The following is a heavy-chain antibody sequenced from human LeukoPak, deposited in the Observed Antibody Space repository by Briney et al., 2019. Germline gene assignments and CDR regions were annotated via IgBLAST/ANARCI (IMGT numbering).Heavy chain of an antibody. CDR3: AKASCSTTTCEFDY. J-gene: IGHJ4*02. V-gene: IGHV3-9*03. CDR1: GFTFDDYA. CDR2: ISWNSGTI. Sequence: GGSLRLSCAASGFTFDDYAMHWVRQAPGKGLEWVSGISWNSGTIAYADSVKGRFTISRDNAKNSLYLQMNSLRPEDMAFYFCAKASCSTTTCEFDYWGQGTLVTVSS. D-gene: IGHD2-2*01.